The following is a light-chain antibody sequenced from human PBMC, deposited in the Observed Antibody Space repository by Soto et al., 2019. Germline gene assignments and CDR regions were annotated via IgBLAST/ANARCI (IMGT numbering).Light chain of an antibody. J-gene: IGLJ1*01. Sequence: QSALTQPASVSGSPGQTITISCTGTSSDIGGYNAVSWYQHHPGKAPKLIIYEVTHRPSGVSDRFSASKSGNTASLTISGLQAEDEADYYCNSFRVSHLYVFGTGTRSPP. CDR2: EVT. V-gene: IGLV2-14*01. CDR3: NSFRVSHLYV. CDR1: SSDIGGYNA.